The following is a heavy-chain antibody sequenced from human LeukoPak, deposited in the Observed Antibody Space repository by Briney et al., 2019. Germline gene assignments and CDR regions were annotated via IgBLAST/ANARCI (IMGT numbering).Heavy chain of an antibody. CDR1: GFTFSSYA. Sequence: GGSLRLSCAASGFTFSSYAMHWVRQAPGKGLEWVAVISYDGSNKYYADSVKGRFTISRDNSKNTLYLQMNSLRAEDTAVYYCAATRYCSGGSCHDYWGQGTLVTVSS. CDR3: AATRYCSGGSCHDY. D-gene: IGHD2-15*01. V-gene: IGHV3-30-3*01. CDR2: ISYDGSNK. J-gene: IGHJ4*02.